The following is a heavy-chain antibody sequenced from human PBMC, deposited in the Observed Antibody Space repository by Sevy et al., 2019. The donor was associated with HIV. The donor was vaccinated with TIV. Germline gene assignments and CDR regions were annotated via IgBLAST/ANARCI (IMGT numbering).Heavy chain of an antibody. CDR1: GGSISSYY. J-gene: IGHJ5*02. V-gene: IGHV4-4*07. CDR3: ARVGYYDSSGYLWFDP. Sequence: SETLSLTCTVSGGSISSYYWSWIRQPAGKGLEWIGRIYTSGSTNYNPSLKSRVTMSVDTSKNQFSLKLSSVTAADTDVYYCARVGYYDSSGYLWFDPWGQGTLVTVSS. D-gene: IGHD3-22*01. CDR2: IYTSGST.